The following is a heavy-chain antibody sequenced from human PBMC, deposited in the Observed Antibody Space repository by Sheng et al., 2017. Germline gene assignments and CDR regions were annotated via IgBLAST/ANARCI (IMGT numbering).Heavy chain of an antibody. CDR3: ARVLAAAGDYYYYGMDV. Sequence: QVQLVESGGGVVQPGRSLRLSCAASGFTFSSYGMHWVRQAPGKGLEWVAVIWYDGSNKYYADSVKGRFTISRDNSKNTLYLQMNSLRAEDTAVYYCARVLAAAGDYYYYGMDVWGQGTTVTVSS. CDR1: GFTFSSYG. J-gene: IGHJ6*02. D-gene: IGHD6-13*01. CDR2: IWYDGSNK. V-gene: IGHV3-33*01.